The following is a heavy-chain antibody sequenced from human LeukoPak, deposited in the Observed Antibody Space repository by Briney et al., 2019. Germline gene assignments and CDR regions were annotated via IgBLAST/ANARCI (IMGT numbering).Heavy chain of an antibody. CDR2: IYYSGST. Sequence: SQTLSLTCTVSGGSISSGDYYWSWIRQPPGKGLEWIGYIYYSGSTNYNPSLKSRVTISVDTSKNQFSLKLSSVTAADTAVYYCARDGGSGSFYYYYGMDVWGQGTTVTVSS. V-gene: IGHV4-61*08. CDR3: ARDGGSGSFYYYYGMDV. D-gene: IGHD3-10*01. J-gene: IGHJ6*02. CDR1: GGSISSGDYY.